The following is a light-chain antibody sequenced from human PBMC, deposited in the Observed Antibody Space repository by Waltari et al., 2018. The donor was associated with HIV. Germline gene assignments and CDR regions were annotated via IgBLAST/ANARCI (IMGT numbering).Light chain of an antibody. CDR3: QQYNNLPYN. Sequence: EIVMTQSPATLSVSPGERVTLSCRPSQNVGSNLAWYQQRPCQAPRVLIYGTYTTAPGVPARVSGSGSGTAFTLTISSLQSEDFAIYFCQQYNNLPYNFGQGTKLEI. CDR1: QNVGSN. CDR2: GTY. J-gene: IGKJ2*01. V-gene: IGKV3-15*01.